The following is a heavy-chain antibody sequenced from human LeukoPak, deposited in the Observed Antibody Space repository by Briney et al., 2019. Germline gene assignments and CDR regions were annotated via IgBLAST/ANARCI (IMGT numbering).Heavy chain of an antibody. V-gene: IGHV4-30-2*01. D-gene: IGHD3-10*02. CDR2: IYHSGST. CDR1: GGSISSGGYY. J-gene: IGHJ4*02. CDR3: ARHGREDVVDFDN. Sequence: SETLSLTCTVSGGSISSGGYYWSWIRQPPGKGLEWIGYIYHSGSTYYNPSLKSRVTISVDTSTKQFSLRLSSVTAADTAVYYCARHGREDVVDFDNWGQGTLVTVSS.